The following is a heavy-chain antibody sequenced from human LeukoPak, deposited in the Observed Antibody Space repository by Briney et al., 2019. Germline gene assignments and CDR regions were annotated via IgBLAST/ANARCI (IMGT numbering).Heavy chain of an antibody. J-gene: IGHJ6*04. D-gene: IGHD2-2*01. V-gene: IGHV4-34*01. CDR1: GGSFSGYY. Sequence: PSETLSLTCAVYGGSFSGYYWSWIRQPPGKGLEWIGEINHSGSTNYNPSLKGRVTISVDTSKNQFSLKLSSVTAADTAVYYCARVIVVVPAATLDVWGKGTTVTVSS. CDR2: INHSGST. CDR3: ARVIVVVPAATLDV.